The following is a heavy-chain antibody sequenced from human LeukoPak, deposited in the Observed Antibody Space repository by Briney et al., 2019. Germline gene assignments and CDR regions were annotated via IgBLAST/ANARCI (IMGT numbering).Heavy chain of an antibody. CDR1: GFTFTNYW. J-gene: IGHJ4*02. Sequence: PGGSLRLSCAASGFTFTNYWMHWVRQAPGKGLVWVSRISHDGSSTTYADSVKGRFTISRDNAKNTVYLQMNSRRAEDTAVYYCARIAGGSYSVWGQGTLVTVSS. V-gene: IGHV3-74*03. D-gene: IGHD1-26*01. CDR2: ISHDGSST. CDR3: ARIAGGSYSV.